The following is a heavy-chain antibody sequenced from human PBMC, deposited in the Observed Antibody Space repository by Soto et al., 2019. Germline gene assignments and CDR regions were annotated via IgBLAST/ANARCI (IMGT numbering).Heavy chain of an antibody. V-gene: IGHV1-8*01. Sequence: QVQLVQSGAEVKKPGASVKVSCKASGYTFTSYDINWVRQATGQGLEWMGWMNPNSGNTGYAQKFQGRVTMTRNTSISTAYMELSSLRSEDTAVYYCARGDYDFWSGYSRPYYYYGMDVWGHGTTVTVSS. D-gene: IGHD3-3*01. CDR2: MNPNSGNT. J-gene: IGHJ6*02. CDR1: GYTFTSYD. CDR3: ARGDYDFWSGYSRPYYYYGMDV.